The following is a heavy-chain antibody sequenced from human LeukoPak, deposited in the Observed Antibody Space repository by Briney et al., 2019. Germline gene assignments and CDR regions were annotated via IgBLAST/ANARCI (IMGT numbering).Heavy chain of an antibody. V-gene: IGHV4-4*07. CDR3: ARELVTTSTTRPYFDF. CDR1: SGSISNYY. CDR2: IYTSGST. J-gene: IGHJ4*02. D-gene: IGHD1-26*01. Sequence: SETLSLTCTASSGSISNYYWTWIRQPAGKGLEWIGRIYTSGSTNYNPSLKSRVTMSVDTSKNQLSLKLSSVTAADTAVYYCARELVTTSTTRPYFDFWGQGTLATVPS.